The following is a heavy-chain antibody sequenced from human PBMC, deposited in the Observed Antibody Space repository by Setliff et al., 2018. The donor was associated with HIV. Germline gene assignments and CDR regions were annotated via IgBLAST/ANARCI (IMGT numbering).Heavy chain of an antibody. CDR2: ISPYSGIT. D-gene: IGHD4-17*01. CDR3: ARGQASNDYGVSF. J-gene: IGHJ3*01. Sequence: ASVKVSCKASGYTFTSFGITWVRQAPGQGLEWMGWISPYSGITRYAQRFQGRVSMTRDTSTSTVYMELSSLRSEDTAVYYCARGQASNDYGVSFWGQGTMVTVSS. V-gene: IGHV1-18*01. CDR1: GYTFTSFG.